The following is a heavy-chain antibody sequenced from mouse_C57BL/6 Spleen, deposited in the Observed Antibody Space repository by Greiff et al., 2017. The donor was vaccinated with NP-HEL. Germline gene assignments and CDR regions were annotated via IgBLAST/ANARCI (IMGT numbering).Heavy chain of an antibody. J-gene: IGHJ4*01. CDR3: ARREVITTVVASYYAMDY. CDR2: ISSGGSYT. D-gene: IGHD1-1*01. Sequence: EVQVVESGGDLVKPGGSLKLSCAASGFTFSSYGMSWVRPTPDTRLEWVATISSGGSYTYSPDRVKGRFTLYSDNAKNTLYLQMSSLKSEDTAMYYCARREVITTVVASYYAMDYWGQGTSVTVSS. CDR1: GFTFSSYG. V-gene: IGHV5-6*01.